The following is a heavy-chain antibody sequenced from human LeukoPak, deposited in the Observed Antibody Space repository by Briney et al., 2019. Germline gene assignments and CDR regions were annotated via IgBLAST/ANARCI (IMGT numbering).Heavy chain of an antibody. V-gene: IGHV3-48*03. Sequence: GGSLRLSCAASGFTFSSYEMNWVRQAPGKGLEWVSYISSSGSTIYYADSVKGRLTISRDNAKNSLYLQMNSLRAEDTAVYYCARDLSSSWLDYWGQGTLVTVSS. CDR1: GFTFSSYE. CDR2: ISSSGSTI. J-gene: IGHJ4*02. CDR3: ARDLSSSWLDY. D-gene: IGHD6-13*01.